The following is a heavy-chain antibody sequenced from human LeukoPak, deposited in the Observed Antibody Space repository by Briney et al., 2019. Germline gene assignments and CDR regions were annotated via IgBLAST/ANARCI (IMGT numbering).Heavy chain of an antibody. V-gene: IGHV1-18*01. CDR1: GYTFTSYG. CDR2: ISAYNGNT. J-gene: IGHJ4*02. CDR3: ARDQGSIVGATGGIDY. D-gene: IGHD1-26*01. Sequence: ASVKVSCKASGYTFTSYGISWVRQAPGQGREWMGWISAYNGNTNYAQKLQGRVTMTTDTSTSTAYMELRSLRSDDTAVYYCARDQGSIVGATGGIDYWGQGTLVTVSS.